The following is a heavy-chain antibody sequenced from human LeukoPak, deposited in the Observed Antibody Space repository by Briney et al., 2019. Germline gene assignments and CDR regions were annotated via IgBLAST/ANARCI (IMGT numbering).Heavy chain of an antibody. D-gene: IGHD1-1*01. V-gene: IGHV3-53*01. Sequence: GGSLRLSCAASGFTVSSNHMSWVRQAPGKGLEWVSVVYSGGSTDYADSVKGRFTISRDNLKNTLYLQMNTLRAEDTAVYYCARGPAGYNWGQGTLVTVSS. CDR3: ARGPAGYN. J-gene: IGHJ4*02. CDR2: VYSGGST. CDR1: GFTVSSNH.